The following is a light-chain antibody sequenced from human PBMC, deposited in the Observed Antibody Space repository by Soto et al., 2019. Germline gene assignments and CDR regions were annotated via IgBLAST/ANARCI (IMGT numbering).Light chain of an antibody. J-gene: IGLJ3*02. CDR1: SSDVGGYKY. V-gene: IGLV2-11*01. Sequence: QSALTQPRSVSGSPGQPVTISCTGTSSDVGGYKYVSWYQRHPGEAPKLIIYDVSERLSGVPDRFSGSKSGNTASLTISGLQAEDEADYFCCSFEGSHSVVFGGGTKLTVL. CDR3: CSFEGSHSVV. CDR2: DVS.